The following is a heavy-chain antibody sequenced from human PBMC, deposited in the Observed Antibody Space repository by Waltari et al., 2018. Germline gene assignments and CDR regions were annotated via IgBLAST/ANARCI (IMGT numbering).Heavy chain of an antibody. D-gene: IGHD4-4*01. CDR2: IKHDGSET. J-gene: IGHJ4*02. V-gene: IGHV3-7*01. CDR3: AREGLTEEAAY. CDR1: GWPLEVVW. Sequence: EIQRVESGGDLVEAGGSLRLSCVTCGWPLEVVWMAWVRQVPGKGLHWLAHIKHDGSETYHVDSVKCRFTISRDNARNSLYLEMDRLRVEDTGVYYCAREGLTEEAAYWGQGTLVTVSS.